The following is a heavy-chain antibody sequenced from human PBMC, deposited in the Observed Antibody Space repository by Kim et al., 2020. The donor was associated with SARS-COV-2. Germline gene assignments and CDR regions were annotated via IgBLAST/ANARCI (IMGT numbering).Heavy chain of an antibody. CDR2: IWYDGSNK. Sequence: GGSLRLSCAASGFTFSSYGMHWVRQAPGKGLEWVAVIWYDGSNKYYADSVKGRFTISRDNSKNTLYLQMNSLRAEDTAVYYCAREGDSSSWYFYYYYGMDVWGQGTTVTVSS. J-gene: IGHJ6*02. CDR1: GFTFSSYG. D-gene: IGHD6-13*01. CDR3: AREGDSSSWYFYYYYGMDV. V-gene: IGHV3-33*01.